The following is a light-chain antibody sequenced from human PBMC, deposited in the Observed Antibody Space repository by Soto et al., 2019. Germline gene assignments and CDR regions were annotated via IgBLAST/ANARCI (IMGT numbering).Light chain of an antibody. CDR2: EVN. Sequence: QPVLTQPASLSGPPGQSITISCTGTSSVIGAYDYVPCFQHNPGKAPKLRISEVNIRPQGVSNGFSAPNPGNTAYMTISGLQVEDEAEYFCFSFTTTSTHVFGTGTKVTVL. J-gene: IGLJ1*01. CDR3: FSFTTTSTHV. V-gene: IGLV2-14*01. CDR1: SSVIGAYDY.